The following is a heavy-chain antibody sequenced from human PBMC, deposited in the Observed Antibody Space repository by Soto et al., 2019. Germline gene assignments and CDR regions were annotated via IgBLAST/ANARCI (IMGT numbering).Heavy chain of an antibody. J-gene: IGHJ3*02. D-gene: IGHD2-15*01. V-gene: IGHV3-33*01. CDR2: IWYDGSNK. Sequence: QAQLVESGGGVVQPGRSLRLSCAASGFTFSSYGMHWVRQAPGKGLEWVAVIWYDGSNKYYAHSVKGRFTISRDNSKNTLYLQMNSLRAEDTAVYYCAREGRQYRIGITPDAFDIWGQGTMVTVSS. CDR3: AREGRQYRIGITPDAFDI. CDR1: GFTFSSYG.